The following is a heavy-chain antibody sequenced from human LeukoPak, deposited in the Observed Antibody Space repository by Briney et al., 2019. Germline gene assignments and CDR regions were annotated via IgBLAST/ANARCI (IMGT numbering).Heavy chain of an antibody. Sequence: GGSLRLSCSASGFAFSSYWMNWVRQAPGKGLVWVSRIASDGSSTTYADSVKGRFSISRDNAKNTLYLQMNSLRVEDTAVYYCARGRPHGNDYWGQGTLVTVSS. J-gene: IGHJ4*02. CDR2: IASDGSST. D-gene: IGHD4-23*01. CDR3: ARGRPHGNDY. V-gene: IGHV3-74*01. CDR1: GFAFSSYW.